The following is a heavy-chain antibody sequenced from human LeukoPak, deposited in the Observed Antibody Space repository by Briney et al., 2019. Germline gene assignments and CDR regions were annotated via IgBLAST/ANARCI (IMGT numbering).Heavy chain of an antibody. CDR2: ISATGSGT. J-gene: IGHJ4*02. Sequence: GGSLRLSCAASGFTFNKYGMSWVRQAPGKGLEWVASISATGSGTFYADPVKGRFPISRDNAKDTVYLHMNSLRADDTAIYYCAKDASVGAPGSWVLDYFDYWGQGTQVTVSS. CDR1: GFTFNKYG. CDR3: AKDASVGAPGSWVLDYFDY. V-gene: IGHV3-23*01. D-gene: IGHD1-26*01.